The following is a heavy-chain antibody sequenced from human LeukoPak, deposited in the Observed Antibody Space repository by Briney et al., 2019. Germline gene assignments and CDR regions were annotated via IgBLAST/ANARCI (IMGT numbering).Heavy chain of an antibody. D-gene: IGHD3-3*01. CDR3: ATTIFGVVMPPGY. CDR1: GFTFSSYG. V-gene: IGHV3-30*02. J-gene: IGHJ4*02. Sequence: GGSLRLSCAASGFTFSSYGMHWVRQAPGKGLDWVAFIRYDGSNRFYADSVKGRFTISRDNSKNTLYVQMNSLRAEDTAVYYCATTIFGVVMPPGYWGQGTLVTVSS. CDR2: IRYDGSNR.